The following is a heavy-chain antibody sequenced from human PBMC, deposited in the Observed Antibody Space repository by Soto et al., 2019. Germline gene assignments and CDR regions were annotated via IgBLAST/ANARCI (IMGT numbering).Heavy chain of an antibody. J-gene: IGHJ5*02. V-gene: IGHV4-59*08. CDR1: GGSISSYY. CDR2: IYYSGST. D-gene: IGHD3-9*01. Sequence: SETLSLTCTVSGGSISSYYWSWIRQPPGKGLEWIGYIYYSGSTNYSPSLKSRVTISVDTSKNQFSLKLSSVTAADTAVYYCARHLRLLNWFDPWGQGTLVTVSS. CDR3: ARHLRLLNWFDP.